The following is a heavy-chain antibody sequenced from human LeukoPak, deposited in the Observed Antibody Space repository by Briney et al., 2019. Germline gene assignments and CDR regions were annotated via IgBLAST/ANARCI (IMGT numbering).Heavy chain of an antibody. CDR1: GFSFISYG. J-gene: IGHJ4*02. CDR2: ISDDGRSK. V-gene: IGHV3-30*18. D-gene: IGHD4-17*01. Sequence: GRSLRLSCAASGFSFISYGMHWVRQAPGKGLEWVGVISDDGRSKDYADSVKGRFTISRDNSKDTLYLQMNSLRDEDTAVYYCAKRPSDYGDYVSYFDYWGQGTLVTVSS. CDR3: AKRPSDYGDYVSYFDY.